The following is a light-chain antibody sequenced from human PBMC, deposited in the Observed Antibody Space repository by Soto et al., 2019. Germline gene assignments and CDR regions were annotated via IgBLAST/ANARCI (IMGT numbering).Light chain of an antibody. CDR3: GSWDSSVSAYV. CDR1: SSNIGGNS. CDR2: DDN. V-gene: IGLV1-51*01. J-gene: IGLJ1*01. Sequence: QSVLTQPPSVSAAPGQKVTISCPGSSSNIGGNSVSWYQQLPGTAPKLLIYDDNKRPSGIPDRFSGSKSGTSATLGITGFQTGNEADYYCGSWDSSVSAYVFGTGTKVTV.